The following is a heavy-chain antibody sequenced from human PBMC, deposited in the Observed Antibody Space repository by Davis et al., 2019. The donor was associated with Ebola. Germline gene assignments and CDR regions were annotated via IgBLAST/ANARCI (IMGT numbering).Heavy chain of an antibody. CDR1: GFTFSDYY. J-gene: IGHJ6*04. CDR2: ISSSGSTI. Sequence: GESLKISCAASGFTFSDYYMSWTRQAPGKGLEWVPYISSSGSTIYYADSVKGRFTISRDNAKNSLYLQMNSMRAEDTAVYYCSRAELSLEPGDVWGKGTTVTVSS. V-gene: IGHV3-11*01. CDR3: SRAELSLEPGDV. D-gene: IGHD1-1*01.